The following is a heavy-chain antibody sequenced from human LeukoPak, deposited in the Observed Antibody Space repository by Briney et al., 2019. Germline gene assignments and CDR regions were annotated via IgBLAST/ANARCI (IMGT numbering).Heavy chain of an antibody. CDR2: ISAYNVNT. J-gene: IGHJ4*02. Sequence: GASVKVSCKASRYTFTSYGISWVRQAPGQGLEWMGWISAYNVNTNDAQKLQGRVTMTTDTSTTTAYMELRSLRSDDTAVYYCARVPVSGPGARFDYWGQGTLVTVSS. CDR1: RYTFTSYG. CDR3: ARVPVSGPGARFDY. D-gene: IGHD4-11*01. V-gene: IGHV1-18*01.